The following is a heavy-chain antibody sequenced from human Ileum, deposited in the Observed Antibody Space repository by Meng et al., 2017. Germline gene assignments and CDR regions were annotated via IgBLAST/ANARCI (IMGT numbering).Heavy chain of an antibody. CDR1: GFTFTDSY. CDR3: ARDLDY. V-gene: IGHV3-7*01. J-gene: IGHJ4*02. CDR2: INQEGSEK. Sequence: VRLWQSGGGLVQPGGSRRLSCAVSGFTFTDSYMTGVRQAPGKGLEWVASINQEGSEKFYVDSVKGRFTISRDNAKNSLYLQMSSLRDEDTAVYYCARDLDYWGPGTLVTVSS.